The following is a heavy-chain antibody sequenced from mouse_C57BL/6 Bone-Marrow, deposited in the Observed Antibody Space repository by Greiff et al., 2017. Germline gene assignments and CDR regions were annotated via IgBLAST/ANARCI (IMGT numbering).Heavy chain of an antibody. CDR1: GYTFTSYW. J-gene: IGHJ3*01. Sequence: QVQLQQPGAELVMPGASVKLSCKASGYTFTSYWMHWVKQRPGQGLEWIGEIDPSDSYTNYNQKFKGKSTLTVDQSSSTAYMQHSSLTSEDSAVYYCARENYDGYYGAYWGQGTLVTVSA. CDR3: ARENYDGYYGAY. V-gene: IGHV1-69*01. D-gene: IGHD2-3*01. CDR2: IDPSDSYT.